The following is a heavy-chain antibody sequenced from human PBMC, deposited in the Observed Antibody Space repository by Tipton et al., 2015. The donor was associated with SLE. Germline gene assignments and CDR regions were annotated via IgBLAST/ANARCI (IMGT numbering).Heavy chain of an antibody. V-gene: IGHV3-7*01. CDR2: IKHDGSNK. Sequence: SLRLSCAASGFTFSTYWMTWVRQAPGKGLEWVANIKHDGSNKYYADSVKGRFTISRDNSKNTLYLQMNSLRAEDTAVYYCAKEGGYSYGFAFDIWGQGTMVTVSS. CDR3: AKEGGYSYGFAFDI. J-gene: IGHJ3*02. D-gene: IGHD5-18*01. CDR1: GFTFSTYW.